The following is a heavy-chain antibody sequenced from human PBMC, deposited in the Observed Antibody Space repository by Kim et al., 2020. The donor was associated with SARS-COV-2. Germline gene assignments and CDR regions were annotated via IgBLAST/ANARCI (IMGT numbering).Heavy chain of an antibody. CDR2: ISYDGSNK. J-gene: IGHJ4*02. D-gene: IGHD1-26*01. Sequence: GGSLRLSCAASGFTFSSYGMHWDRQAPGKGLEWVAVISYDGSNKYYADSVKGRFTISRDNSKNTLYLQMNSLRAEDTAVYYCAKSKGGATKEGQNFGDYWGQGTLVTVSS. CDR3: AKSKGGATKEGQNFGDY. V-gene: IGHV3-30*18. CDR1: GFTFSSYG.